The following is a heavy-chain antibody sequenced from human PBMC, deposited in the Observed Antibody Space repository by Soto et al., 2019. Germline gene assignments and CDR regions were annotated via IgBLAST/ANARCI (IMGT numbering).Heavy chain of an antibody. V-gene: IGHV3-21*01. D-gene: IGHD3-10*01. J-gene: IGHJ6*02. CDR1: GFSFSTYS. Sequence: VGSLRLSCAASGFSFSTYSMNWVRQAPGKGLEWVSSISRSNTYIYYADSVTGRFTISRDNAKNLLYLQMNSLRAEDTAIYYCARAGFGEFPYYYYYNMDVWGQGTPVTVSS. CDR2: ISRSNTYI. CDR3: ARAGFGEFPYYYYYNMDV.